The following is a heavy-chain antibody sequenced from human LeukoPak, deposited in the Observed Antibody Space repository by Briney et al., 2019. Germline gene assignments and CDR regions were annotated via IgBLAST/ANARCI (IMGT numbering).Heavy chain of an antibody. CDR2: IYYSGGT. Sequence: SETLSLTCTVSVGSISSSSYYWGWIRQPPGKGLEWIGSIYYSGGTYYNPSLKSRVTISVDTSKNQFSLRLSSVTAADTAVYYCARSDYSSSPGDLFDPWGQGTLVTVSS. CDR1: VGSISSSSYY. J-gene: IGHJ5*02. CDR3: ARSDYSSSPGDLFDP. D-gene: IGHD6-13*01. V-gene: IGHV4-39*01.